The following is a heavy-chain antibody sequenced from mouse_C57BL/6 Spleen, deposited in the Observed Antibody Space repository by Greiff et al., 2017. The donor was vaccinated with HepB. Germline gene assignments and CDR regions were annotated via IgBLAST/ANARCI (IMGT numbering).Heavy chain of an antibody. CDR1: GFSLTSYG. CDR2: IWRGGST. J-gene: IGHJ1*03. CDR3: AKNGATGAWYFDV. Sequence: VQLQESGPGLVQPSQSLSITCTVSGFSLTSYGVHWVRQSPGKGLEWLGVIWRGGSTDYNAAFMSRLSITKDNSKSQVFCKMNSLQADDTAIYYCAKNGATGAWYFDVWGTGTTVTVSS. V-gene: IGHV2-5*01.